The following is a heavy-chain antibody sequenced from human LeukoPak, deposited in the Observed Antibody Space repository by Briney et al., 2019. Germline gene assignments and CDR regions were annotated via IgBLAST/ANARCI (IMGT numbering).Heavy chain of an antibody. CDR3: ARGFLTSGDYA. Sequence: PGGSLRLPCAASGFTFSSYEMNWVRQAPGKGLEWVSYISSSGSTIYYADSVKGRFTISRDNAKNSLYLQMNSLRAEDTAVYYCARGFLTSGDYAWGQGTLVTVSA. CDR2: ISSSGSTI. CDR1: GFTFSSYE. J-gene: IGHJ5*02. V-gene: IGHV3-48*03. D-gene: IGHD4-17*01.